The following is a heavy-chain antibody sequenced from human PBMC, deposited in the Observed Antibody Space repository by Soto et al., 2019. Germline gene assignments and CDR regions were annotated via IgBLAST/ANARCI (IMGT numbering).Heavy chain of an antibody. J-gene: IGHJ4*02. Sequence: PSETLSLTCTVSGGSISSGDYYWSWIRQPPGKGLEWIGYIYYSGSTYYNPSLKSRVTISVDTSKNQFSLKLSSVTAADTAVYYCARAVKLWDVWGSSFDYWGQGTLVTVSS. V-gene: IGHV4-30-4*01. CDR2: IYYSGST. CDR3: ARAVKLWDVWGSSFDY. CDR1: GGSISSGDYY. D-gene: IGHD3-16*01.